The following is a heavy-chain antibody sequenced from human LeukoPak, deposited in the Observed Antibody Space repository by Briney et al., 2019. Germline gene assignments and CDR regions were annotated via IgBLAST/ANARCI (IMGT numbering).Heavy chain of an antibody. CDR2: NSSSASTI. CDR3: ARRYCSGGSCYFDY. Sequence: PGGSLRLSCAASGFTFSDYYMSWIRQAPGMGLEWVSYNSSSASTIYYADFVKGRFTISRDSAKNSLYLQMNSLRAEDTAMYYCARRYCSGGSCYFDYWGQGTLVTVSS. CDR1: GFTFSDYY. V-gene: IGHV3-11*01. D-gene: IGHD2-15*01. J-gene: IGHJ4*02.